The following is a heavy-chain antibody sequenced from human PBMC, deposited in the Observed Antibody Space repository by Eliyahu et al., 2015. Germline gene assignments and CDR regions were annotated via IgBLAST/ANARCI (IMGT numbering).Heavy chain of an antibody. J-gene: IGHJ1*01. V-gene: IGHV5-51*03. Sequence: EVQLVQSGAQVKKPGESLKISCKGSGYSFTXYWIGWVRQMPGKGPGWVGVIYPGDSDTRYSPSFQGQVTISADKSITTAYLQWSSLKASDTAMYYCARPKNSGGAEYFYHWGQGTLVTVSS. CDR2: IYPGDSDT. CDR1: GYSFTXYW. CDR3: ARPKNSGGAEYFYH. D-gene: IGHD6-19*01.